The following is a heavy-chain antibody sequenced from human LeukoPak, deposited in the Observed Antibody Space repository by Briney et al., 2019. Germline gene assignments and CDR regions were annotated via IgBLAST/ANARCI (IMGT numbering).Heavy chain of an antibody. Sequence: GESLKISCKGSGYSFTSYWIGWVRQMPGKGLEWMGIIYPGDSDTRYGPSFQGQVTISADKSISTAHLQWSSLKASDTAMYYCARLDYYDSSGYYANYFDYWGQGTLVTVSS. CDR2: IYPGDSDT. V-gene: IGHV5-51*01. CDR3: ARLDYYDSSGYYANYFDY. D-gene: IGHD3-22*01. J-gene: IGHJ4*02. CDR1: GYSFTSYW.